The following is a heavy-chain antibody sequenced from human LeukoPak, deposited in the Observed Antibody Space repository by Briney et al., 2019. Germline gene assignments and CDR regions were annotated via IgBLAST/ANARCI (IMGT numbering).Heavy chain of an antibody. V-gene: IGHV3-23*01. D-gene: IGHD6-19*01. CDR2: ISGSGGST. CDR3: AKYGIGAVAGFDY. J-gene: IGHJ4*02. CDR1: GFAFSNYA. Sequence: GGSLRLSCAASGFAFSNYAMSWVRQAPGKGLEWVSLISGSGGSTYYADSVQGRFTISRDNSKNTLYLQMNSLRAEDTAVYYCAKYGIGAVAGFDYWGQGTLVTVSS.